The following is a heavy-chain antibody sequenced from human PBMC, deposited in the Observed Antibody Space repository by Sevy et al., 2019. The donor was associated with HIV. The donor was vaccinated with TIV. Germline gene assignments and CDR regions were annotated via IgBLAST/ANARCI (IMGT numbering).Heavy chain of an antibody. D-gene: IGHD2-8*02. CDR2: ISNSGNDI. J-gene: IGHJ2*01. Sequence: GGSLRLSCAASGFTFSTYAMGWVRQAPGKGLEWVSGISNSGNDIYYAGSVEGRFTISRDNSKRTLFLEMNNLRAEDSAVYYCAKDGAPNGTGGICFPYWYFDLWGRGALVTVSS. CDR1: GFTFSTYA. V-gene: IGHV3-23*01. CDR3: AKDGAPNGTGGICFPYWYFDL.